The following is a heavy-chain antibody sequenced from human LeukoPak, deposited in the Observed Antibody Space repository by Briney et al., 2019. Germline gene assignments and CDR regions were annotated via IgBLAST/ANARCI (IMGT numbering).Heavy chain of an antibody. V-gene: IGHV3-21*01. J-gene: IGHJ2*01. Sequence: GGSLRLSCAASGFTFSSYSMNWVRQAPGKGLEWVSSISSSSSYIYYADSVKGRFTISRDNAKNSLYLQMNSLRAEDTAVCYCARDLRRVLDLWGRGTLVTVSS. CDR1: GFTFSSYS. CDR3: ARDLRRVLDL. CDR2: ISSSSSYI.